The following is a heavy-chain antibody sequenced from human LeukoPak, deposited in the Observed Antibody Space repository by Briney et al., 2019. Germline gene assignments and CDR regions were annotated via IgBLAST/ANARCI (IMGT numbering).Heavy chain of an antibody. CDR2: IYHSGST. Sequence: KPSQTLSLTCAVSGVSISSGGYSWSWIRQPPGKGLEWIGYIYHSGSTYYNPSLKSRVTISVDRSKNQFSLKLSSVTAADTAVYYCAGYTYYSDSSDYYYGGNWFDPWGQGTLVTVSS. J-gene: IGHJ5*02. CDR1: GVSISSGGYS. D-gene: IGHD3-22*01. CDR3: AGYTYYSDSSDYYYGGNWFDP. V-gene: IGHV4-30-2*01.